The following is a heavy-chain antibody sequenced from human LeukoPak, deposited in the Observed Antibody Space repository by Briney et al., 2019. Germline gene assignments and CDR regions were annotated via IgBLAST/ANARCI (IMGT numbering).Heavy chain of an antibody. Sequence: SGGSLRLSCAASGFTFSSYGMHWVRQAPGKGLEWVANIKQDGSEKYYVDSVKGRFTISRDNAKNSLYLQMNSLRAEDTAVYYCARGQGYESYYYMDVWGKGTTVSVSS. V-gene: IGHV3-7*01. CDR1: GFTFSSYG. CDR2: IKQDGSEK. CDR3: ARGQGYESYYYMDV. D-gene: IGHD2-2*01. J-gene: IGHJ6*03.